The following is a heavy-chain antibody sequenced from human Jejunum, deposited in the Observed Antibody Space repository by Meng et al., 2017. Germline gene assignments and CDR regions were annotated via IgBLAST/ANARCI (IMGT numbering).Heavy chain of an antibody. CDR2: IKEDGSQK. J-gene: IGHJ4*02. D-gene: IGHD3-10*01. V-gene: IGHV3-7*01. Sequence: GESLKISCAASGLTFSNSWMSWVRQAPGKGLEWVANIKEDGSQKYYGESVKGRFTISRDNAKNSLYLQMDSLRVEDTAIYYCARDRGGKDYWGQGTLVTVSS. CDR1: GLTFSNSW. CDR3: ARDRGGKDY.